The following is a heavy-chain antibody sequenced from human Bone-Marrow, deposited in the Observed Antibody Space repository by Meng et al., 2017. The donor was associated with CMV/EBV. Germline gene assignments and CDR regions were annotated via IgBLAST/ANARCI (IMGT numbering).Heavy chain of an antibody. D-gene: IGHD3-22*01. V-gene: IGHV4-39*07. J-gene: IGHJ4*02. CDR1: SIRSSSYY. Sequence: SIRSSSYYWGWNRQHPGKGLEWIGSIYYSGSTYYNPTIKSRVTISVDTSKNQFSLKLSSVTAADTAVYYCAREVKYEGIVVVITFDYWGQGTLVTVSS. CDR2: IYYSGST. CDR3: AREVKYEGIVVVITFDY.